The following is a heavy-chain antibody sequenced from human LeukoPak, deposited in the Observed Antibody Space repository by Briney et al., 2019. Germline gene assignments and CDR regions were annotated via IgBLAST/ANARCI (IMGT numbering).Heavy chain of an antibody. CDR1: GGSISSYY. CDR2: IYTSGSI. CDR3: ASVRLPITIFGEDAFDI. J-gene: IGHJ3*02. V-gene: IGHV4-4*07. D-gene: IGHD3-10*02. Sequence: SETLSLTCTVSGGSISSYYWSWIRQPAGKGLEWIGRIYTSGSINYNPSLKSRVTMSVDTSKNQFSLKLSSVTAADTAVYYCASVRLPITIFGEDAFDIWGQGTMVTVSS.